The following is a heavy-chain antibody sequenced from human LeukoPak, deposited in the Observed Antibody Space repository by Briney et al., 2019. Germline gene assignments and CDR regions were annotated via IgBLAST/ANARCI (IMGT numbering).Heavy chain of an antibody. CDR1: GGSISSYY. CDR2: ISGSGGST. D-gene: IGHD4-17*01. Sequence: PSETLSLTCTVSGGSISSYYWSWVRQAPGKGLEWVSAISGSGGSTYYADSVKGRFTISRDNSKNTLYLQMNSLRAEDTAVYYCASSPGYGDYSQYYFDYWGQGTLVTVSS. V-gene: IGHV3-23*01. J-gene: IGHJ4*02. CDR3: ASSPGYGDYSQYYFDY.